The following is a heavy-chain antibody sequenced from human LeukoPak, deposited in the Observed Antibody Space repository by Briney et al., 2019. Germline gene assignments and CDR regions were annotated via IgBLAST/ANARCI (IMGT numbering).Heavy chain of an antibody. D-gene: IGHD1-26*01. CDR3: AKLGRSGSYYYFDY. V-gene: IGHV3-23*01. CDR2: ISGSGGGT. CDR1: GFTFSSYA. J-gene: IGHJ4*02. Sequence: GGSLRLSCAASGFTFSSYAMSWVRQAPGKGPEWVSSISGSGGGTYYADPVKGRFTISRDNSKNALYVQMNSLRAGDTAVYYCAKLGRSGSYYYFDYWGQGTLVTVSS.